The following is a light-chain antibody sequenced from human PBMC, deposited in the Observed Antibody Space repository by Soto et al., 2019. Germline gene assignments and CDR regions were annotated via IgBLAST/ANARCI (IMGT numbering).Light chain of an antibody. CDR1: QSVSSY. CDR3: QQSSNWPPFT. CDR2: DAY. J-gene: IGKJ3*01. Sequence: ELVLTQSPATLSLSPGDRATLSCRASQSVSSYLAWYQQKPGQAPRLLIYDAYNRATGIPARFSGSGSGTDFTLTISSLEPEDFAVYYCQQSSNWPPFTCGPGTKVDIK. V-gene: IGKV3-11*01.